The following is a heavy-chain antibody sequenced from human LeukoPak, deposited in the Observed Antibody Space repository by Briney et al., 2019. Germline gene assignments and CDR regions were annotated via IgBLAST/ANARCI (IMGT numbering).Heavy chain of an antibody. CDR3: ARGVSWSFDY. D-gene: IGHD4-11*01. Sequence: GSLRLSCAASGFTFSSYRMSWVRQAPGKGLEWVANIKQDGSEKYYVDSVKGRFTISRDDAKNSVYLQMNTLRAEDTAVYYCARGVSWSFDYWGQGTLVTVSS. CDR2: IKQDGSEK. V-gene: IGHV3-7*04. CDR1: GFTFSSYR. J-gene: IGHJ4*02.